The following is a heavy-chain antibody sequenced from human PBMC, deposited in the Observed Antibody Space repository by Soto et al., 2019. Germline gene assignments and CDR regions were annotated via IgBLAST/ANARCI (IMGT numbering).Heavy chain of an antibody. J-gene: IGHJ4*02. CDR3: ARGGKTVTTFDY. Sequence: QLQLQESGSGLVKPSPTLSLTCAVSGGSISLGGYSWSWIRQPPGKGLEWIGYIYHSGSTYYNPSLKGRVTIPVDRSKNQFSLKLSSVTAADTAVYYCARGGKTVTTFDYWGQGTLVTVSS. CDR1: GGSISLGGYS. CDR2: IYHSGST. D-gene: IGHD4-17*01. V-gene: IGHV4-30-2*01.